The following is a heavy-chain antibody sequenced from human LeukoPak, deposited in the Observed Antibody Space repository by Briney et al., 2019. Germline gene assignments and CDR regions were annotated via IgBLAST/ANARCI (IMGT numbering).Heavy chain of an antibody. CDR3: AKDPRTVPGYYFDY. Sequence: PGGSLRLSRAASGFTFSSSAMSWVRQAPGKGLEWVSGISGSDGGTYYADSVKGRFTISRDNSKNTLYLQMNSLRAEDTALYYCAKDPRTVPGYYFDYWGQGTLVTVSS. V-gene: IGHV3-23*01. J-gene: IGHJ4*02. D-gene: IGHD2-2*01. CDR1: GFTFSSSA. CDR2: ISGSDGGT.